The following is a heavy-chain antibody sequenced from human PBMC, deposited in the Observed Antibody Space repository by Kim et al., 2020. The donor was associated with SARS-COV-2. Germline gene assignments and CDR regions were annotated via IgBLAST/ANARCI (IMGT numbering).Heavy chain of an antibody. CDR3: ARLSPSDFWSGYYFDY. CDR1: GGSISSYY. V-gene: IGHV4-59*08. D-gene: IGHD3-3*01. Sequence: SETLSLTCTVSGGSISSYYWSWIRQPPGKGLEWIGYIYYSGSTNYNPSLKSRVTISVDTSKNQFSLKLSSVTAADTAVYYCARLSPSDFWSGYYFDYWGQGTLVTVSS. J-gene: IGHJ4*02. CDR2: IYYSGST.